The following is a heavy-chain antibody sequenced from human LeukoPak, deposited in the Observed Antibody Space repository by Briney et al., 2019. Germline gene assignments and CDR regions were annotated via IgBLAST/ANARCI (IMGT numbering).Heavy chain of an antibody. V-gene: IGHV3-64D*09. J-gene: IGHJ6*02. CDR3: VKDGIVGYYYGMDV. CDR1: GFTFSSYA. Sequence: WGSLSLSCSASGFTFSSYAMHWVRQAPGKGLEYVSAISSNGGSTYYADSAKGRFTISRDNSKNTLYLQMSSLRAEDAAVYYWVKDGIVGYYYGMDVRGHGTTVTVSS. D-gene: IGHD1-26*01. CDR2: ISSNGGST.